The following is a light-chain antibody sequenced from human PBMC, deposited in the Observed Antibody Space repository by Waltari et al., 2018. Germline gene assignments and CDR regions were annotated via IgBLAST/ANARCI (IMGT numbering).Light chain of an antibody. CDR2: DTS. J-gene: IGKJ4*01. Sequence: EIVLIQSPATLALSPGERATLSCRASQSVRNYLAWLQQKPGPVPRLLIYDTSDRGTGVPARFSGSGSGTDFTLTISSLESEDFAVYYCQQRSSWPLTFGGGTKVQIK. V-gene: IGKV3-11*01. CDR1: QSVRNY. CDR3: QQRSSWPLT.